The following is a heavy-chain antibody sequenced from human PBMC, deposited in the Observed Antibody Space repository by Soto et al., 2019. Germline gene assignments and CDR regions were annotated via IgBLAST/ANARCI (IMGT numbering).Heavy chain of an antibody. CDR2: INPKSGVT. J-gene: IGHJ6*02. CDR1: GYSFTDYH. Sequence: ASVKVSCKASGYSFTDYHIHWVRQAPGQGLEWLGRINPKSGVTSTSPEFQGWVTMPRDRSISTVYMELTRLRSDDTAVYFCARGHSTDCSNGVCSFFYKQEMDVWGQGATVTVSS. CDR3: ARGHSTDCSNGVCSFFYKQEMDV. V-gene: IGHV1-2*04. D-gene: IGHD2-8*01.